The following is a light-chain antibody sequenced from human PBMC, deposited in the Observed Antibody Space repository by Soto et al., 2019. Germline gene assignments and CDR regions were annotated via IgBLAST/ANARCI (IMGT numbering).Light chain of an antibody. V-gene: IGLV2-8*01. CDR2: EVT. CDR1: SSDVGGYDY. CDR3: SSYTGGNPSYV. Sequence: LTQPPSASGSPGQSVTISCTGTSSDVGGYDYVSWYQQHPGKAPKLMIYEVTIRPSGVSDRFSGSKSGNTASLTVSGLQAEDEAVYYCSSYTGGNPSYVFGTGTKVTVL. J-gene: IGLJ1*01.